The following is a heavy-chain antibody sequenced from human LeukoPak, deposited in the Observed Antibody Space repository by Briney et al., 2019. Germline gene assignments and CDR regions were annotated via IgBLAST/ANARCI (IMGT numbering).Heavy chain of an antibody. V-gene: IGHV4-30-4*08. CDR3: ARGSAVGSGGDY. CDR1: GGSISSGDYY. J-gene: IGHJ4*02. CDR2: IYYSGST. Sequence: SETLSLTCTVSGGSISSGDYYWSWIRQPPGKGLEWIGYIYYSGSTYYNPSLKSRVTISVDTSKNQFSLKLSSVTAADTAVYYCARGSAVGSGGDYWGQGTLVTVSS. D-gene: IGHD2-2*01.